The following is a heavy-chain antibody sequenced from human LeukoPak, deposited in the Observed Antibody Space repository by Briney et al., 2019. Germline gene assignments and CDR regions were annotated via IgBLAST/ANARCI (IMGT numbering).Heavy chain of an antibody. CDR2: ISGSGGVT. CDR3: ARDRHGDYSLDY. D-gene: IGHD4-17*01. J-gene: IGHJ4*02. Sequence: GGSLRLSCAASGFVFSSYAMNWVRQAPGKGLEWVSSISGSGGVTRYGDSVKGRFTISRDNSNNTMYLQMNSLRVEDTAIYYCARDRHGDYSLDYWGQGILVTVSS. CDR1: GFVFSSYA. V-gene: IGHV3-23*01.